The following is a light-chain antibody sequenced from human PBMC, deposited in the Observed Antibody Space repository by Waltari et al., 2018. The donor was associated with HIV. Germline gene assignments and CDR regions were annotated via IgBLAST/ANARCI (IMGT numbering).Light chain of an antibody. Sequence: QSALTQPASVSGSPGQSITISCSGTSSDVGGYNYVSWYQQHPGKAPKVMIYEGSKRPSGVSNRFSGSKSGNTASLTISGLQAEDEADYYCCSYTGSSTRRPYVFGTGTKVTVL. CDR1: SSDVGGYNY. V-gene: IGLV2-14*01. CDR2: EGS. J-gene: IGLJ1*01. CDR3: CSYTGSSTRRPYV.